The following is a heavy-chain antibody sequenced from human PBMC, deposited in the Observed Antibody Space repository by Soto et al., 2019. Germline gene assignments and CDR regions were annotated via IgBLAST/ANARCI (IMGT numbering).Heavy chain of an antibody. J-gene: IGHJ4*02. CDR3: ARREYYFDY. D-gene: IGHD3-10*01. V-gene: IGHV4-39*01. CDR2: FYYYGDT. Sequence: SETLSLTCTVSGGSISSSSHYWAWIRQTPGKGLEWIGSFYYYGDTYYNPSLKSRVTISQDTSKNQFSLKVSSVTAADTAIYYCARREYYFDYWGQGTLVTVSS. CDR1: GGSISSSSHY.